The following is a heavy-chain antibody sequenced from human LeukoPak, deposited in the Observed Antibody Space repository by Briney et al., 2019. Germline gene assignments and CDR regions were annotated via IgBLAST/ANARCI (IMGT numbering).Heavy chain of an antibody. CDR2: AYYRSKWHI. CDR1: GDSVSGSSVA. Sequence: PQTLSLTCVISGDSVSGSSVAWNWIRQSPARGLEWLGRAYYRSKWHIDYAVSVSGRITISPDTSKNQVSLQPNSVTPEDTAVYYCVRQERPDFDYWGQGTLVTVSA. CDR3: VRQERPDFDY. J-gene: IGHJ4*02. V-gene: IGHV6-1*01.